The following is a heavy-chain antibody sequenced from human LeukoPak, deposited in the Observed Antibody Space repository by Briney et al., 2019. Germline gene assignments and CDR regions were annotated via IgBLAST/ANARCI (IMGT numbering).Heavy chain of an antibody. CDR3: ARVGGYCSSTSCRNWFDP. CDR2: IIPIFGTA. D-gene: IGHD2-2*01. CDR1: GGTFSSYA. Sequence: SVKVSCKASGGTFSSYAISWVRQAPGQGFEWMGRIIPIFGTANYAQKFQGRVTLTADESTSTAYMELSSLRSEDTAVYYCARVGGYCSSTSCRNWFDPWGQGTLVTVSS. V-gene: IGHV1-69*15. J-gene: IGHJ5*02.